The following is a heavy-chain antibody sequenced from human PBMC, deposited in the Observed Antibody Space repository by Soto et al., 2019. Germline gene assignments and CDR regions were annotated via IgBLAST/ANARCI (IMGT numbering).Heavy chain of an antibody. D-gene: IGHD2-21*02. CDR3: ARVGGGNFLYYYYGMDV. Sequence: ASETLSLTCTVSGGSISSYYWSWIRQPPGKGLEWIGYIYYSGSTNYNPSLKSRVTISVDTSKNQLSLKLSSVTAADTAMYYCARVGGGNFLYYYYGMDVWGQGTTVTVS. V-gene: IGHV4-59*01. CDR1: GGSISSYY. CDR2: IYYSGST. J-gene: IGHJ6*02.